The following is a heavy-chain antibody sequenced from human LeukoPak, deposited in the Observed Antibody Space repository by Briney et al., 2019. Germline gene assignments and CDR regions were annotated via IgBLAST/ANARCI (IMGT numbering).Heavy chain of an antibody. Sequence: APVKVSCKASGYTFTSYHVHWVRRAPGQGLEWVGVIHPGSGDAGYAQKFHGRITLTRDTSTTTVYMELNSLGSEDTAVYYCAKDTGSFSGGHWGQGTLVTVSS. CDR2: IHPGSGDA. V-gene: IGHV1-46*01. CDR1: GYTFTSYH. J-gene: IGHJ4*02. D-gene: IGHD1-26*01. CDR3: AKDTGSFSGGH.